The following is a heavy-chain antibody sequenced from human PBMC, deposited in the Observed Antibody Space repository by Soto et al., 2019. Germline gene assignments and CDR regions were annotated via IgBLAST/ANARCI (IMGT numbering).Heavy chain of an antibody. Sequence: QVQLQGSGPGLVKPSGTLSLTFAVSGDSISSSKWWTWVRQPPGKGLEWIGDTLHSGDTNYNPSLKSRITISVDKSKTQFSLELTSVTAADTAVYYCAYSPGWFRHDVWGQGTLVIVSP. CDR1: GDSISSSKW. D-gene: IGHD6-19*01. V-gene: IGHV4-4*02. J-gene: IGHJ3*01. CDR3: AYSPGWFRHDV. CDR2: TLHSGDT.